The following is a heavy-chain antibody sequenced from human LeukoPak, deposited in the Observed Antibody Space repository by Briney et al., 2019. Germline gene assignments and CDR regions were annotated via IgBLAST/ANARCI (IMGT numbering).Heavy chain of an antibody. V-gene: IGHV1-8*01. CDR2: MNPNSGNT. Sequence: ASVKVSCKASGYTFTSYDIHWVRQATGQGLEWMGWMNPNSGNTGYAQKFQGRVTMTRNTSISTAYMEQSSLRSEDTAVYYCARVVVPAAIAPWGQGTLVTVSS. J-gene: IGHJ5*02. D-gene: IGHD2-2*02. CDR1: GYTFTSYD. CDR3: ARVVVPAAIAP.